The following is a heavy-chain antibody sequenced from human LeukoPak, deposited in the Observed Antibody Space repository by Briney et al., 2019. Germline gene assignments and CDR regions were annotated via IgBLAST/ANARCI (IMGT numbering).Heavy chain of an antibody. CDR2: IYHSGST. CDR3: ARQYYDNTGYYYFDY. J-gene: IGHJ4*02. Sequence: SETLSLTCAVSGYSISSGYYWGWIRQPPGKGLEWIGSIYHSGSTYYNPSLKSRVTISVDTSKNQFSLKLSSVTAADTAVYYCARQYYDNTGYYYFDYWGQGTLVTVSS. V-gene: IGHV4-38-2*01. D-gene: IGHD3-22*01. CDR1: GYSISSGYY.